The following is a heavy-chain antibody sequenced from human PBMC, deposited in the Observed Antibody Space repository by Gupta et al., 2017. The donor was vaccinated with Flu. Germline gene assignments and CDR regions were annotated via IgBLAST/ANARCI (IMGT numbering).Heavy chain of an antibody. J-gene: IGHJ4*02. CDR3: VVTAASYFDY. D-gene: IGHD2-21*02. CDR2: IYSGGST. V-gene: IGHV3-53*01. Sequence: ASGFTVNNYMSWGRQAPGKGREWVSLIYSGGSTYYADSVKGRFAISRDNSKNTLYLQMNNLRAEDTAVYYCVVTAASYFDYWGQGTLVTVSS. CDR1: GFTVNNY.